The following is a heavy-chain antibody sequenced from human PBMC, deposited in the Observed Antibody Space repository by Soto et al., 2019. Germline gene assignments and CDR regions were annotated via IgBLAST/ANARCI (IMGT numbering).Heavy chain of an antibody. Sequence: QVQLQQSGPRLVKPSETLSLTCTVSSGPDRSHNWGWIRQPPGRGLEWIGYVYYTGDTAYNPSLMSRASISADTSTNDISLTLSSVTAADTAVYYCVRQGIDYLHGLVDVWGQGTTVSVSS. V-gene: IGHV4-59*08. J-gene: IGHJ6*02. CDR2: VYYTGDT. CDR3: VRQGIDYLHGLVDV. CDR1: SGPDRSHN. D-gene: IGHD4-17*01.